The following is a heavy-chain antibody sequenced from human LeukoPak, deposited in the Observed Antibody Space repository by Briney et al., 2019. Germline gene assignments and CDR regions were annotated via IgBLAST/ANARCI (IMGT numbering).Heavy chain of an antibody. CDR1: GGSISSSNW. CDR3: ARGAGSSWHWLDY. CDR2: IYHSGST. D-gene: IGHD6-13*01. V-gene: IGHV4-4*02. Sequence: SETLSHTCSVSGGSISSSNWWSWVRQPPGKGLEWIGEIYHSGSTNYNPSLKSRVTISVDKSKNQFSLKLSSVTAADTAVYYCARGAGSSWHWLDYWGQGTLVTVSS. J-gene: IGHJ4*02.